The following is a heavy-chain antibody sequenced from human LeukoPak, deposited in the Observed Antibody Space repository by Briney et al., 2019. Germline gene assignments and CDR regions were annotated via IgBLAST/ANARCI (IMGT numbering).Heavy chain of an antibody. V-gene: IGHV3-33*01. Sequence: PGGSLRLSCAASGFSFSTYGMHWVRQAPGKGLEWVAAIWSDGSNKNYADSVKGRFTISRDNSKNTLYLQMNSLRTEDTAVYYCARDRSSTIEDYFDYWGQGTLVTVSS. CDR3: ARDRSSTIEDYFDY. J-gene: IGHJ4*02. D-gene: IGHD6-13*01. CDR1: GFSFSTYG. CDR2: IWSDGSNK.